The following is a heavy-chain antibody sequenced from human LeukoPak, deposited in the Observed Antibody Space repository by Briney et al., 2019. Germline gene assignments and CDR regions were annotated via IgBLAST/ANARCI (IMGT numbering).Heavy chain of an antibody. CDR2: ISYDGSNK. J-gene: IGHJ4*02. Sequence: PGGSLRLSCAASGFTFSSYGMHWVRQAPGKGPEWVAVISYDGSNKYYADSVKGRFTISRDNSKNTLYLQMNSLRAEDTAVYYCARGALTGEIDYWGQGTLVTVSS. CDR1: GFTFSSYG. CDR3: ARGALTGEIDY. D-gene: IGHD7-27*01. V-gene: IGHV3-30*03.